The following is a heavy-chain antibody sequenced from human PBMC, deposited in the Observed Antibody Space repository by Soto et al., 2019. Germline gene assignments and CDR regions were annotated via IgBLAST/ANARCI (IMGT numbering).Heavy chain of an antibody. V-gene: IGHV3-23*01. CDR1: GFTFSSYA. CDR2: ISGSGGST. D-gene: IGHD6-19*01. CDR3: AKQGGAWYTSGHDAFDI. Sequence: GGSLRLSCAASGFTFSSYAMSWVRQAPGKGLEWVSGISGSGGSTYYADSVKGRFTISRDNSKNKLYLQMNSLRAEDTAVYYCAKQGGAWYTSGHDAFDIWGQGTMVTVSS. J-gene: IGHJ3*02.